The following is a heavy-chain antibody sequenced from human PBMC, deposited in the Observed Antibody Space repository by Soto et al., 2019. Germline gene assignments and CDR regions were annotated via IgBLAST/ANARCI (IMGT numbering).Heavy chain of an antibody. D-gene: IGHD1-1*01. V-gene: IGHV3-23*01. CDR1: GFTFGNVA. CDR2: ISDNGGNT. CDR3: AKLYWNPRYFDS. J-gene: IGHJ4*02. Sequence: VGSLRLSCAASGFTFGNVAMAWVRQAPGKGLEWVSSISDNGGNTDYADSARGRFTLSRDNSKNTLYLQMNHLKAEDTAVYYCAKLYWNPRYFDSWGQGARVTVSS.